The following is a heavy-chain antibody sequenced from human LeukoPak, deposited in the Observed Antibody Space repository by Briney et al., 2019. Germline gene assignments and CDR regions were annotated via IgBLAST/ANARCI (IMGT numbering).Heavy chain of an antibody. CDR2: ISWNSGSI. Sequence: PGGSLRLSCAASGFTFDDYAMHWVRQAPGKGLEWVSGISWNSGSIGYADSVKGRFTISRDNAKNSLYLQMNSLRAEDTALYYCAKDFWELPGTSYDYWGQGTLVTVSS. V-gene: IGHV3-9*01. D-gene: IGHD1-26*01. J-gene: IGHJ4*02. CDR3: AKDFWELPGTSYDY. CDR1: GFTFDDYA.